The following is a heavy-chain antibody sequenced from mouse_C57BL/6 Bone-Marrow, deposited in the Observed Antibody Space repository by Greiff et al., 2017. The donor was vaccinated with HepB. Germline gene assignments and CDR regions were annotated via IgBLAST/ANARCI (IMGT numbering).Heavy chain of an antibody. Sequence: QVQLKQSGSELRSPGSSVKLSCKDFDSEVFPIAYMSWVRQKPGHGFEWIGGILPSIGRTIYGEKFEDKATLDADTLSNTAYLELNSLTSEDSAIYYCARGFYYGSSYRAWFAYWGQGTLVTVSA. J-gene: IGHJ3*01. D-gene: IGHD1-1*01. V-gene: IGHV15-2*01. CDR1: DSEVFPIAY. CDR3: ARGFYYGSSYRAWFAY. CDR2: ILPSIGRT.